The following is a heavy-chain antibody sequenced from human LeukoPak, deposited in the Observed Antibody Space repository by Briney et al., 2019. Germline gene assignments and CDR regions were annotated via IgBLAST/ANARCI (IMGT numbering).Heavy chain of an antibody. J-gene: IGHJ4*02. CDR1: GYTFTGYY. CDR2: INPNSGGT. Sequence: ASVKVSCEASGYTFTGYYMHWVRQAPGQGLEWMGWINPNSGGTNYAQKFQGRVTMTRDTSISTAYMELSRLRSDDTAVYYCAIGGIVGATTFDYWGQGTLVTVSS. V-gene: IGHV1-2*02. CDR3: AIGGIVGATTFDY. D-gene: IGHD1-26*01.